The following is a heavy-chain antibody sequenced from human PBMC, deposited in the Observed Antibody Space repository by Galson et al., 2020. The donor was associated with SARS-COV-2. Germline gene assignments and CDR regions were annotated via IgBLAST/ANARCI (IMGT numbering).Heavy chain of an antibody. CDR3: AKILDYGDDGDYGLDWFDP. CDR2: IYYLGTT. V-gene: IGHV4-59*01. CDR1: GGSISTYY. Sequence: SETLSLTCTVSGGSISTYYWTWIRQSPEKGLEWIGYIYYLGTTNYNPSLKSRVTISVDTSKNQFSLKLKSVTAADTAVYYCAKILDYGDDGDYGLDWFDPWGQGILVTVSS. J-gene: IGHJ5*02. D-gene: IGHD4-17*01.